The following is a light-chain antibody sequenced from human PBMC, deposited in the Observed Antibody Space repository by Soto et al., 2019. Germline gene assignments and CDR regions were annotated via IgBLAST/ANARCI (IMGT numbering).Light chain of an antibody. CDR2: RAS. CDR3: QQYQNLWT. V-gene: IGKV3D-7*01. CDR1: QSVSSSY. Sequence: EIVVSNSPGTLSLSPGERATLSCRASQSVSSSYLAWYQQKPGQPPRLLIYRASSMATGIPARFSGSGSGTEFTLTINSLQSEDFAVYYCQQYQNLWTFGQGTKVDIK. J-gene: IGKJ1*01.